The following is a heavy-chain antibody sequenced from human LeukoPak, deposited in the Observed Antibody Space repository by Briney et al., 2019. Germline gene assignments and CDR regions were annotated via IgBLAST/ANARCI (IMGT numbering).Heavy chain of an antibody. D-gene: IGHD3-10*01. Sequence: GGSLRLSCVVSGFSFGSEAMSWVRQAPGRGLEWVSSISPGGGTTYYADSVKGRFTISRDNAKNSLYLQMNSLRAEDTAVYYCAREYYGSGSFSPPFDYWGQGTLVTVSS. CDR2: ISPGGGTT. V-gene: IGHV3-21*01. J-gene: IGHJ4*02. CDR3: AREYYGSGSFSPPFDY. CDR1: GFSFGSEA.